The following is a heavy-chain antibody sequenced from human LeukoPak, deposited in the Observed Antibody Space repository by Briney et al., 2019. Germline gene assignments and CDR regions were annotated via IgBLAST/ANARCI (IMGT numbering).Heavy chain of an antibody. CDR2: IYTSGSTNYNPSLT. CDR3: AREGIVGAASDFDY. D-gene: IGHD1-26*01. Sequence: PSETLSLTCTVSGVSTSSYYWSWIRQPAGKGLEWIGRIYTSGSTNYNPSLTNYNPSLKSRVTMSLDTSKNQFSLKLTSLTAADTAVYYCAREGIVGAASDFDYWGQGTLVTVSS. V-gene: IGHV4-4*07. J-gene: IGHJ4*02. CDR1: GVSTSSYY.